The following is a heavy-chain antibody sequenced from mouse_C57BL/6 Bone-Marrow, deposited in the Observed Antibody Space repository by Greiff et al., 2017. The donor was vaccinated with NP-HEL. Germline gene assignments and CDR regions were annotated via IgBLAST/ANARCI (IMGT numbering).Heavy chain of an antibody. CDR2: IYPRSGNT. D-gene: IGHD2-4*01. Sequence: VQLVESGAELARPGASVKLSCKASGYTFTSYGISWVKQRTGQGLEWIGEIYPRSGNTYYNEKFKGKATLTADKSSSTAYMELRSLTSEDSAVYFCARYDYDGGGFAYWGQGTLVTVSA. V-gene: IGHV1-81*01. J-gene: IGHJ3*01. CDR1: GYTFTSYG. CDR3: ARYDYDGGGFAY.